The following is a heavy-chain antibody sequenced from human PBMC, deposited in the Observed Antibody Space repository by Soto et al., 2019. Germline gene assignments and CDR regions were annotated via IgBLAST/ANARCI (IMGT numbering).Heavy chain of an antibody. Sequence: QVHLVQSGAEVKKPGASVKVPSKGSVYTFTSYGITWVRQPPGQGLEWMGWISAHNGNTDYAQKLQGRVTVTRDTSTSTAYMELRSLRSDDTAVYYCARGRYGDYWGQGALVTVSS. D-gene: IGHD1-1*01. CDR3: ARGRYGDY. V-gene: IGHV1-18*01. CDR2: ISAHNGNT. CDR1: VYTFTSYG. J-gene: IGHJ4*02.